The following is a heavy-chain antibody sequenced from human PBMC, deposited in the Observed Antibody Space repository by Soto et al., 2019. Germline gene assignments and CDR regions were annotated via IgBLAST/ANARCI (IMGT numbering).Heavy chain of an antibody. J-gene: IGHJ4*02. CDR3: ARLPGIVAPGTVFLDN. D-gene: IGHD1-1*01. CDR1: GYMFTSSW. CDR2: IYPGDSDT. Sequence: GESLKISCKSSGYMFTSSWICWFRQVPGKGLEWMGIIYPGDSDTRYRPSFQGQATISADKSSSTAYLQWNSLQASDTAMYYCARLPGIVAPGTVFLDNWGQGTMVTVSS. V-gene: IGHV5-51*01.